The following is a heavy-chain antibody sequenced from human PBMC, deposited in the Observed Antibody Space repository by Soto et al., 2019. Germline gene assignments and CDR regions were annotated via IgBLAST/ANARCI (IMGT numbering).Heavy chain of an antibody. J-gene: IGHJ6*02. V-gene: IGHV1-46*01. Sequence: GASVKVSCKASGYSFTTHSMHWVRQAPGQRLEWMGIINPSGGSTSYAQKFQGRVTMTRDTSTSTVYMELSSLRSEDTAVYYCARDGGCSSTSCYRDYYYYGMDVWGQGTTVTVSS. CDR3: ARDGGCSSTSCYRDYYYYGMDV. D-gene: IGHD2-2*02. CDR2: INPSGGST. CDR1: GYSFTTHS.